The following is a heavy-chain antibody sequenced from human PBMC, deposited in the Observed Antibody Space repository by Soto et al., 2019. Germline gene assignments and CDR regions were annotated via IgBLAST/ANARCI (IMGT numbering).Heavy chain of an antibody. CDR2: ITASGGST. CDR1: GFTFSSYA. Sequence: GGSLRLSCAASGFTFSSYAMSWFRQAPGKGLEWVSGITASGGSTSYADSVKGRFTISRDNSKNTLYLQMNSLRAEDTAVYYCAHTQGIVLVPAAIWYWGQGTLVTVSS. CDR3: AHTQGIVLVPAAIWY. J-gene: IGHJ4*02. D-gene: IGHD2-2*02. V-gene: IGHV3-23*01.